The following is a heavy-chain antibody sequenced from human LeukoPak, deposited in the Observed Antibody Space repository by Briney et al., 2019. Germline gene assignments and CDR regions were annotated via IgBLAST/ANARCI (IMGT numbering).Heavy chain of an antibody. CDR3: AKDQRVTRGPYYFYVHL. CDR1: GFTFSKYA. V-gene: IGHV3-23*01. D-gene: IGHD2/OR15-2a*01. Sequence: GGPLRLSCAAWGFTFSKYAMSWVRQARGEGLEGVSYISVSGGSTFYADSVKGRFTISRDNSKNTLYLQMNSLRAEDTAVYYCAKDQRVTRGPYYFYVHLWGKGPRHTVS. CDR2: ISVSGGST. J-gene: IGHJ6*03.